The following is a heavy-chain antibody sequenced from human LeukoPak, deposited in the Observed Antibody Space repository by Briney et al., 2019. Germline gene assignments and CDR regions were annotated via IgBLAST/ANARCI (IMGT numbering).Heavy chain of an antibody. Sequence: PSETLSLTCAVYGGSFNGYYWSWIRQPPGKGLEWIGEINHSGSTNYNPSLKSRVTISVDTSKNQFSLKLSSVTAADTAVYYCARGFGYYYDSSGYYAPYYFDYWGQGTLVTVSS. CDR2: INHSGST. D-gene: IGHD3-22*01. J-gene: IGHJ4*02. CDR3: ARGFGYYYDSSGYYAPYYFDY. V-gene: IGHV4-34*01. CDR1: GGSFNGYY.